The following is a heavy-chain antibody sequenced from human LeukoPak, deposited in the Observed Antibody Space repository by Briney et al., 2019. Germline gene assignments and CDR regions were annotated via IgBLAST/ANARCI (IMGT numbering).Heavy chain of an antibody. CDR3: ARGGDYYDSSGYFDY. CDR1: GGTFSSYA. V-gene: IGHV1-69*13. Sequence: SVKVSCKASGGTFSSYAISWVRQAPGQGLEWMGGIIPIFGTANYAQKFQGRVTITADESTSTAYMELSSLRSEDTAVYYCARGGDYYDSSGYFDYWGQGALVTVSS. CDR2: IIPIFGTA. D-gene: IGHD3-22*01. J-gene: IGHJ4*02.